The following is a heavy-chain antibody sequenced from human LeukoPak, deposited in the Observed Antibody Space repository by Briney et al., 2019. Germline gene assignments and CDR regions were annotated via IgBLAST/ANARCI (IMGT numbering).Heavy chain of an antibody. J-gene: IGHJ4*02. CDR1: GYTFTGYY. CDR2: INPNSGAT. V-gene: IGHV1-2*02. CDR3: ARATGIAVAGTRGDY. D-gene: IGHD6-19*01. Sequence: GASVKVSCKASGYTFTGYYMHWVRQAPGQGLEGMGWINPNSGATNYAQKFQGRVTMTRDTSISTAYMELSSLTSDDTAVYYCARATGIAVAGTRGDYWGQGTLVTVSS.